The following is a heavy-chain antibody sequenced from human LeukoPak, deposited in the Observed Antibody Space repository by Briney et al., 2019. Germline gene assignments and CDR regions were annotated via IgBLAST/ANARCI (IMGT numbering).Heavy chain of an antibody. CDR1: GFTFSGSA. V-gene: IGHV3-73*01. CDR2: IRSKANSYAT. J-gene: IGHJ4*02. Sequence: GGSLRLSCAASGFTFSGSAMHRVRQASGKGLEWVGRIRSKANSYATAYAASVKGRFTISRDDSKNTAYLQMNSPKTEDTAVYYCTVFGVQLWDRDYWGQGTLVTVSS. D-gene: IGHD5-18*01. CDR3: TVFGVQLWDRDY.